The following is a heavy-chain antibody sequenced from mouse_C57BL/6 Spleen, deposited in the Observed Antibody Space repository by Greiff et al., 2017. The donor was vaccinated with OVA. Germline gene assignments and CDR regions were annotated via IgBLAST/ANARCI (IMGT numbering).Heavy chain of an antibody. V-gene: IGHV5-17*01. Sequence: VQLKQSGGGLVKPGGSLKLSCAASGFTFSDYGMHWVRQAPEKGLEWVAYISSGSSTIYYADTVKGRFTIARDKAKNNLFLKMTSLRSEDTAMYYCGRHDSHWYFDVWGTGTTVTVSS. D-gene: IGHD6-1*01. CDR3: GRHDSHWYFDV. J-gene: IGHJ1*03. CDR2: ISSGSSTI. CDR1: GFTFSDYG.